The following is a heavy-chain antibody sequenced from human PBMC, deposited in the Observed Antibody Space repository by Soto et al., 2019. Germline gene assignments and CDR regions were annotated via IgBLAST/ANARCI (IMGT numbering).Heavy chain of an antibody. Sequence: QVQLVQSGAEVKKPGFSVKVSCKASGGTFSSYAISWVRQAPGQGLEWMGGIIPIFGTANYAQKFQGRVTITADESTSTAYMELSSLRSEDTAVYYCARDPSAYSGSPNWFDPWGQGTLVTVSS. CDR2: IIPIFGTA. D-gene: IGHD1-26*01. J-gene: IGHJ5*02. CDR3: ARDPSAYSGSPNWFDP. V-gene: IGHV1-69*01. CDR1: GGTFSSYA.